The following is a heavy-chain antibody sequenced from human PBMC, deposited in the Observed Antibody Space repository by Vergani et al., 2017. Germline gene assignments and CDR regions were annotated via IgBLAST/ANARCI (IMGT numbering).Heavy chain of an antibody. CDR1: GGSISSGGYS. J-gene: IGHJ6*02. CDR3: ARVMYRDEASTGYRLEGMDI. Sequence: QLQLQESGSGLVKPSQTLSLTCAVSGGSISSGGYSWSWIRQPPGKGLEWIGYIYHSGSTYYSPSLKSRVTISVDRSKNQFSLKLRSVNAADTAVYFCARVMYRDEASTGYRLEGMDIWGQGTTVTISS. V-gene: IGHV4-30-2*01. D-gene: IGHD3-9*01. CDR2: IYHSGST.